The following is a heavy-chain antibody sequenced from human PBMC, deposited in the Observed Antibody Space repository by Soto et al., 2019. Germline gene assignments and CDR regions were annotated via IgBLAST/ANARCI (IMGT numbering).Heavy chain of an antibody. D-gene: IGHD6-13*01. Sequence: GESLKISCKVSGYSFTSYWIGWVRQMPGKGLEWMGIIYPGDSDTRYSPSFQGQVTISADKSISTAYLQWSSLKASDTAMYYCARRLRGIAAAGPFDYWGQGTLVTVSS. CDR1: GYSFTSYW. V-gene: IGHV5-51*01. CDR2: IYPGDSDT. J-gene: IGHJ4*02. CDR3: ARRLRGIAAAGPFDY.